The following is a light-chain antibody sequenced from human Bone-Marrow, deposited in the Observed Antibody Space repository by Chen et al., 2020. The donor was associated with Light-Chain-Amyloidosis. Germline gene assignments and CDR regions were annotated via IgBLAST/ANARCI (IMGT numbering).Light chain of an antibody. J-gene: IGLJ2*01. CDR3: YSVTDNDVGI. Sequence: SYELTQPSSVSVSPGQTARITCSGDVLAKKYVRWFQQKPGQAPRLVIYKDKERPSGVPERFSGSSSGTTVTLTITGAQVEDEADYSCYSVTDNDVGIFGGGTKLTVL. CDR2: KDK. V-gene: IGLV3-27*01. CDR1: VLAKKY.